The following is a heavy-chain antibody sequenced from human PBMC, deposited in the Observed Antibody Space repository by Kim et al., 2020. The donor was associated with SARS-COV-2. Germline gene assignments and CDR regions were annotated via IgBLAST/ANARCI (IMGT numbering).Heavy chain of an antibody. Sequence: GGSLRLSCAASGFTFSSFEMNWVRQAPGKGLEWLSYISDSGSTIYYADSVRGRFTISRDNANNSLYLEMNSLRVEDTAVYYCARAPYCTTGCCYDDSWGQGTLVTVSS. D-gene: IGHD2-8*01. V-gene: IGHV3-48*03. CDR2: ISDSGSTI. J-gene: IGHJ5*02. CDR3: ARAPYCTTGCCYDDS. CDR1: GFTFSSFE.